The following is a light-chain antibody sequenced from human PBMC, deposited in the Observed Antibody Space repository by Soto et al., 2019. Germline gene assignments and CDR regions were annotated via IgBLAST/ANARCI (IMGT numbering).Light chain of an antibody. CDR1: SSDVGGYNY. CDR2: DVS. CDR3: SSYASSSLYV. Sequence: QSALTQPASVSGSPGQSITISCTGTSSDVGGYNYVSWYQQHPGKAPKLMMYDVSNRPSGVSDRFSGSKSGNTASLTISGLQAEDEAGYYCSSYASSSLYVFGTGTEVALL. V-gene: IGLV2-14*01. J-gene: IGLJ1*01.